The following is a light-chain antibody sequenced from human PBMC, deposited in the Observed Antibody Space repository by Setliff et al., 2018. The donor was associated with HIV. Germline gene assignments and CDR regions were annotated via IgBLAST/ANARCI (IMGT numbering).Light chain of an antibody. CDR2: EVK. J-gene: IGLJ1*01. Sequence: QSALTQPASVSGSPGQSITISCTGTSSDVGGYSYVSWYQQHPGRAPKLIIYEVKNRPSGVSSRFSGSKSGNTASLTISGLQAEDEGDYYCSSYAVTNTLPFGTGTKVTVL. V-gene: IGLV2-14*01. CDR1: SSDVGGYSY. CDR3: SSYAVTNTLP.